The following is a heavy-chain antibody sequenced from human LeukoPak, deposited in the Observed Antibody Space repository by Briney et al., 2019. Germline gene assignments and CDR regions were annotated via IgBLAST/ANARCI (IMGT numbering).Heavy chain of an antibody. CDR3: AREPLDQSVAGIDY. CDR1: GFTFSSYA. V-gene: IGHV3-30-3*01. CDR2: ISYDGSNK. Sequence: PGGSLRLSCAASGFTFSSYALHWVRQAPGKGLDWVASISYDGSNKYYADSVKGRFTISRDNAKNSLYLQMNSLRAEDTAVYYCAREPLDQSVAGIDYWGQGTLVTVSS. J-gene: IGHJ4*02. D-gene: IGHD6-19*01.